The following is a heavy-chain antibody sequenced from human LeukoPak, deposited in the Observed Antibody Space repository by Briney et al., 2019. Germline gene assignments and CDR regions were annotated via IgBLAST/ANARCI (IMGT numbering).Heavy chain of an antibody. V-gene: IGHV3-33*01. CDR2: IWYDGSNK. CDR3: ARDLKMVGSGSSPLLY. CDR1: EFTLSYCG. J-gene: IGHJ4*02. Sequence: GGSLRLSCAASEFTLSYCGMHWVRQVPGKGLEWVAVIWYDGSNKYYADSVKGRFTISRDNSKNTLYLQMNRLRAEDTAVYYCARDLKMVGSGSSPLLYWGQGTLVTVSS. D-gene: IGHD3-10*01.